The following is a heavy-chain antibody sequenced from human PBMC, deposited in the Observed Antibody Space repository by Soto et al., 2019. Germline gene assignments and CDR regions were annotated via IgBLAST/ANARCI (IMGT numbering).Heavy chain of an antibody. Sequence: ASVKVSCKASGYTFPSYDINWVRQATGQGLEWMGWMNPNSGNTGYAQKFQGRVTMTRNTSISTAYMELSSLRSEDTAVYYCARRGGDSGYDYYYYYYMDVWGKGTTVTVSS. CDR2: MNPNSGNT. J-gene: IGHJ6*03. D-gene: IGHD5-12*01. CDR1: GYTFPSYD. CDR3: ARRGGDSGYDYYYYYYMDV. V-gene: IGHV1-8*01.